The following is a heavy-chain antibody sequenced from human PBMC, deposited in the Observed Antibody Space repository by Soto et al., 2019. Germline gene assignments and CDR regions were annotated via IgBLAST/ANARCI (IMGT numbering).Heavy chain of an antibody. CDR2: IKEDGSEK. J-gene: IGHJ6*02. V-gene: IGHV3-7*03. CDR1: GFTFSNSW. Sequence: GESLKISCAASGFTFSNSWMSWVRHAPGKGLEWVANIKEDGSEKDYVDPVKGRFTITRDNAKNSLYLQMNNLRAEDTAVYFCTRKRFGMDVWGQGTTVTVSS. CDR3: TRKRFGMDV.